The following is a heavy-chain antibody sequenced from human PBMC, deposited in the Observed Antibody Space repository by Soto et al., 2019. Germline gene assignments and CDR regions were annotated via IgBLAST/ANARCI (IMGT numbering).Heavy chain of an antibody. Sequence: QVQLVQSGAEVKKPGSSVKVSCKASGGTFSPYTINWVRQAPGQGLEWMGRIIPFHGVTNYAQKFQARATITADKSTSTAYMELGGLRFEDTAMYYCTRDWEITVSTWSFGGFWGRGTLVTVSS. CDR1: GGTFSPYT. CDR3: TRDWEITVSTWSFGGF. V-gene: IGHV1-69*08. CDR2: IIPFHGVT. D-gene: IGHD4-4*01. J-gene: IGHJ4*02.